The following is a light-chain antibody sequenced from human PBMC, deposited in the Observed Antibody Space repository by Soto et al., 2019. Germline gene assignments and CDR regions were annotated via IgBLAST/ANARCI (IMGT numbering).Light chain of an antibody. CDR1: QGISSW. CDR3: QQYESYSPLT. Sequence: DIKMNHSPSSVSASVWDRVTITLRASQGISSWLAWYQQKPGKAPKLLIYDAYSLESGVPSRFSGRRSGTEFTLTIAGLQPEDFATYYCQQYESYSPLTFGGGTKVDIK. V-gene: IGKV1-5*01. CDR2: DAY. J-gene: IGKJ4*01.